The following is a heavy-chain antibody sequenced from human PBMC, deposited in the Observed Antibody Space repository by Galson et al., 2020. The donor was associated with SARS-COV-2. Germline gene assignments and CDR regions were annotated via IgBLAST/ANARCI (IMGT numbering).Heavy chain of an antibody. J-gene: IGHJ2*01. CDR2: VYPSGTT. Sequence: SETLSLTCTVSGYSVSTTNYWGWVRQPPGRGLEWIGSVYPSGTTYYNPSLKSRVTISVDTSKNQFSLRLDSVTAADTALYYCARQGVNMIVLVTGPGWYFDLWGRGTLVTVSS. CDR1: GYSVSTTNY. V-gene: IGHV4-38-2*02. CDR3: ARQGVNMIVLVTGPGWYFDL. D-gene: IGHD3-22*01.